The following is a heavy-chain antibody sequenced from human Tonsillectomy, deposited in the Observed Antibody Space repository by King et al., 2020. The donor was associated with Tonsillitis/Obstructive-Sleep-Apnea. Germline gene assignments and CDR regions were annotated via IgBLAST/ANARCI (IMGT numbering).Heavy chain of an antibody. V-gene: IGHV3-15*01. CDR1: GLTFSNAW. CDR2: IKSKTDGGTT. J-gene: IGHJ6*03. D-gene: IGHD2-2*01. CDR3: TTALYCSSTSCYRVGNSYYYYYYMDV. Sequence: VQLVESGGGLVKPGGSLRLSCAASGLTFSNAWMSWVRQAPGKGLEWVGRIKSKTDGGTTDYAAPVKGRVTISRDVSKNTLYLQMNSLKTEDTAVYYCTTALYCSSTSCYRVGNSYYYYYYMDVWGKGTTVTVSS.